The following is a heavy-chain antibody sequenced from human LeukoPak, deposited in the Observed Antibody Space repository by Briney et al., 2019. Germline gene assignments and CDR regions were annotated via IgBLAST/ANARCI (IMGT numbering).Heavy chain of an antibody. CDR2: IYYTGAT. Sequence: PSETLSLTCIVSGGSISRRGFYWSWIRQLPGKGLGWIGYIYYTGATYYKPSLNSRVTMSVDTSQNQFSLRMSSMTAADTAVYYCARAGLGIENYYYYMDVWGKGTTVIVSS. V-gene: IGHV4-31*03. CDR3: ARAGLGIENYYYYMDV. D-gene: IGHD1-14*01. CDR1: GGSISRRGFY. J-gene: IGHJ6*03.